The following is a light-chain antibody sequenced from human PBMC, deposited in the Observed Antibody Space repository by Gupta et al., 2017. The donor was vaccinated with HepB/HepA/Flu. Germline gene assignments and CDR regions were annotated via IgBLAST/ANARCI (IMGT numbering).Light chain of an antibody. V-gene: IGKV1-8*01. CDR3: QQEDSYPRT. J-gene: IGKJ1*01. CDR2: AAS. CDR1: QGISSY. Sequence: AIRMTQSPSSFSASTGDRVTITCRASQGISSYLAWYQQKPGKAPKLLIYAASTLQSGVPSRFSGSGTGTDFTLTISWLLSEAFATHNCQQEDSYPRTFGQWTKVEIK.